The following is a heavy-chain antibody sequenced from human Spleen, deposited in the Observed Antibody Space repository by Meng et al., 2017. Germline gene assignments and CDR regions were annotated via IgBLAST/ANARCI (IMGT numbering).Heavy chain of an antibody. CDR1: AWSFSDCD. J-gene: IGHJ4*02. CDR2: IHHSGST. D-gene: IGHD4-11*01. V-gene: IGHV4-34*01. Sequence: QLRLQQLAAGLCRLSETLSLTCVVSAWSFSDCDCSWIRQLPGKGLGWIGEIHHSGSTNFTPSLDSRATILVDTSQNNLSLMLISVTAADSAVYYCARGPTTMAHAFDYWGQGTLVTVSS. CDR3: ARGPTTMAHAFDY.